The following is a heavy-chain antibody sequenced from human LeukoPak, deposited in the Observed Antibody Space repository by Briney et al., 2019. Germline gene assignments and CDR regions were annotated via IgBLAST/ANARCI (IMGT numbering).Heavy chain of an antibody. D-gene: IGHD3/OR15-3a*01. CDR1: GFTFTNYA. CDR3: ARGMILGAYWYFDL. Sequence: GGSLRLSCAASGFTFTNYAMHWVRQAPGKGLEWVADIFSQGSHKYYADSVKGRFTISRDDSKNTVFLQMDSLRVEDTAVYYCARGMILGAYWYFDLWGRGTLLTVSS. V-gene: IGHV3-30*04. CDR2: IFSQGSHK. J-gene: IGHJ2*01.